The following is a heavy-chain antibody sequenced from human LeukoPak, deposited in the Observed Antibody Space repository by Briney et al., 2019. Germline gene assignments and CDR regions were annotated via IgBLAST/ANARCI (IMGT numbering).Heavy chain of an antibody. J-gene: IGHJ5*02. CDR3: AKKPQGGGANWFDP. CDR2: ISGSTIST. D-gene: IGHD3-16*01. CDR1: GLTFSNYA. V-gene: IGHV3-23*01. Sequence: GGSLRLSCVASGLTFSNYAMSWVRQAPGKGLEWVSGISGSTISTFYADSVKGRFTISRDNPKNTLYLQMNSLRAEDTALYYCAKKPQGGGANWFDPWGQGTLVTVSS.